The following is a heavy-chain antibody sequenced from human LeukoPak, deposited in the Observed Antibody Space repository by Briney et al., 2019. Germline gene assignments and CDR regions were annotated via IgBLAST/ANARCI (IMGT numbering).Heavy chain of an antibody. CDR2: IYYSGST. CDR1: GGSISSSSYY. J-gene: IGHJ4*02. V-gene: IGHV4-39*07. D-gene: IGHD6-19*01. CDR3: ARLNIAVAPDY. Sequence: SETLSLTCTVSGGSISSSSYYWGWIRQPPGKGLEWIGSIYYSGSTYYNPSLKSRITVSVDTSKNQFSLKLSSVTAADTAVYYCARLNIAVAPDYWGQGTLVTVSS.